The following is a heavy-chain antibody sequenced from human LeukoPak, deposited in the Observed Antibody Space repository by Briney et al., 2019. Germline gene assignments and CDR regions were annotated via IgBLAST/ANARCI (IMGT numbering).Heavy chain of an antibody. CDR2: ISAYNGNT. Sequence: ASVKVSCKASGYTFTSYGISWVRQAPGQGLEWMGWISAYNGNTNYAQKLQGRVTMTTDTSTSTAYMELRSLRSDDTAVYYCARDKPKRYCSSTSCYPPDYWGQGTLVTVSS. CDR3: ARDKPKRYCSSTSCYPPDY. J-gene: IGHJ4*02. CDR1: GYTFTSYG. V-gene: IGHV1-18*04. D-gene: IGHD2-2*01.